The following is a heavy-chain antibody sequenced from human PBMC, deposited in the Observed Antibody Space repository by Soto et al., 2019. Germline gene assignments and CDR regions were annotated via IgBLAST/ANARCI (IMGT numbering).Heavy chain of an antibody. CDR1: GFTFSSYG. Sequence: PGGSLRLSCAASGFTFSSYGMHWVRQAPGKGLEWVAVIWYDGSNKYYADSVKGRFTISRDNPKNTLYLQMNSLRAEDTAVYYCASDRFTPSHPYDAFDIWGQGTMVTVPS. V-gene: IGHV3-33*01. D-gene: IGHD3-16*02. CDR3: ASDRFTPSHPYDAFDI. CDR2: IWYDGSNK. J-gene: IGHJ3*02.